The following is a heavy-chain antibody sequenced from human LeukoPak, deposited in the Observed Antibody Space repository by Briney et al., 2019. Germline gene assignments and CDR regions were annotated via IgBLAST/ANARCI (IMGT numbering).Heavy chain of an antibody. D-gene: IGHD5-18*01. CDR1: GFTFSSYD. CDR2: IGTAGDT. CDR3: ARDNGYSYGYQLDY. Sequence: GGSLRLSCAASGFTFSSYDMHWVRQATGKGLEWVSAIGTAGDTYYPGSVKGRFTISRENAKNSLYLQMNSLRAGDTAVYYCARDNGYSYGYQLDYWGQGTLVTLSS. J-gene: IGHJ4*02. V-gene: IGHV3-13*01.